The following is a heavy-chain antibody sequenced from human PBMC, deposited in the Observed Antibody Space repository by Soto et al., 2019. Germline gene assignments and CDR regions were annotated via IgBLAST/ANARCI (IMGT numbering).Heavy chain of an antibody. Sequence: VQLVQSGAEVRKPGSSVKVSCKASGGTFSRHGISWVRQAPGQGLEWMGGIIPIFGTANHAQKVQGRVTITADESTSTAYMELSSLRSEDTAVYYCARGWGYDNNDYYYAYWGQGTLVIVSS. J-gene: IGHJ4*02. CDR3: ARGWGYDNNDYYYAY. CDR1: GGTFSRHG. V-gene: IGHV1-69*01. D-gene: IGHD3-22*01. CDR2: IIPIFGTA.